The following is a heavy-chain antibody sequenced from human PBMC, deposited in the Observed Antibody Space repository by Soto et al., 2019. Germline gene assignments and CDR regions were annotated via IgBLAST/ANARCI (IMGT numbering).Heavy chain of an antibody. Sequence: PGESLKISCKGSGYNFTSYWIGWVRQMPGKGLEWMGIIYPGDSDTRYSPSFQGQVTISADKSISTAYLQWSSLKASDTAMYYCARHSRTTGTTTPYAMDVWGQGTTVTV. CDR1: GYNFTSYW. D-gene: IGHD1-1*01. CDR2: IYPGDSDT. V-gene: IGHV5-51*01. J-gene: IGHJ6*02. CDR3: ARHSRTTGTTTPYAMDV.